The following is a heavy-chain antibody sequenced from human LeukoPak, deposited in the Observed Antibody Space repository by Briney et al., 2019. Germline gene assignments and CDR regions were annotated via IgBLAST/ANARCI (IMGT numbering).Heavy chain of an antibody. CDR1: GFTYEDYA. CDR2: ISWNSASI. CDR3: AKDIKQWVYGMDV. Sequence: PGGSLRLFCGASGFTYEDYAMHWARQASGKGLECVSGISWNSASIGYADSVKGRFTISRDNATNYLYLQMNSLRAEDTALYYCAKDIKQWVYGMDVWGQGTTVTVSS. V-gene: IGHV3-9*01. J-gene: IGHJ6*02. D-gene: IGHD6-19*01.